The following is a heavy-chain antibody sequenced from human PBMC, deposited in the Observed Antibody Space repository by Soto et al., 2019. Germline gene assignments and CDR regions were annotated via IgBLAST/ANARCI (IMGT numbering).Heavy chain of an antibody. Sequence: PGESLKISCKGSGYSFTSYWISWVRQMPGKGLEWMGRIDPSDSYTNYSPSFQGHVTISADKSISTAYLQWSSLKASDTAMYYCARLKYYYDSSGPSAPGGMDVWGQGTTVTVSS. D-gene: IGHD3-22*01. J-gene: IGHJ6*02. V-gene: IGHV5-10-1*01. CDR1: GYSFTSYW. CDR2: IDPSDSYT. CDR3: ARLKYYYDSSGPSAPGGMDV.